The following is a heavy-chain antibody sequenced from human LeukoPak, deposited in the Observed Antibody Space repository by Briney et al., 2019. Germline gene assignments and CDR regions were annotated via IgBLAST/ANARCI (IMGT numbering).Heavy chain of an antibody. Sequence: GGSLRLSCATSGFTFSDYYMSWIRQAPGKGLEWVSYISSSGTYINSADSVKGRFSISRDNSKNTLYLQMNSLRAEDTAVYYCAKGQLWFGEFSYFDYWGQGTLVTVSS. CDR2: ISSSGTYI. J-gene: IGHJ4*02. CDR3: AKGQLWFGEFSYFDY. CDR1: GFTFSDYY. D-gene: IGHD3-10*01. V-gene: IGHV3-11*05.